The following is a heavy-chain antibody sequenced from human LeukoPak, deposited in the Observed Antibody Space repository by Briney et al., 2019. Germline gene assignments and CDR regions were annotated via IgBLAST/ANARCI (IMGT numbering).Heavy chain of an antibody. CDR3: ARLRATDAFDI. CDR2: IYYSGST. V-gene: IGHV4-59*01. D-gene: IGHD5-12*01. J-gene: IGHJ3*02. Sequence: PSETLSLTCTVSGGSISSYYWSWIRQPPGKGLEWIGYIYYSGSTNYNPSLKSRVTISVDTSKNQFFLKLSSVTAADTAVYYCARLRATDAFDIWGQGTMVTVSS. CDR1: GGSISSYY.